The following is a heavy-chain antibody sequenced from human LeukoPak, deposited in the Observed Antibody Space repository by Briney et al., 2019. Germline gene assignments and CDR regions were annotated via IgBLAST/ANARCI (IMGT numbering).Heavy chain of an antibody. V-gene: IGHV3-30-3*01. J-gene: IGHJ5*02. CDR3: AREWGNVVVTATLYNWFDP. CDR2: ISYDGSNK. Sequence: GGSLGLSCAASGFTFSSYTMHWVRQAPGKGLEWVAVISYDGSNKYYADSVKGRFTISRDNSKNTLYLQMNSLRAEDTAVYYCAREWGNVVVTATLYNWFDPWGQGTLVTVSS. D-gene: IGHD2-21*02. CDR1: GFTFSSYT.